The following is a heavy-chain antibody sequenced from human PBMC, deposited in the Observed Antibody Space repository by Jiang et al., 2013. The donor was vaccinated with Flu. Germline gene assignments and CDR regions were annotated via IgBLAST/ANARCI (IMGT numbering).Heavy chain of an antibody. CDR3: ARNVVVPAAIGYYYYGMDV. V-gene: IGHV1-8*01. CDR2: MNPNSGNT. D-gene: IGHD2-2*01. Sequence: MGWMNPNSGNTGYAQKFQGRVTMTRNTSISTAYMELSSLRSEDTAVYYCARNVVVPAAIGYYYYGMDVWGQGTTVTVSS. J-gene: IGHJ6*02.